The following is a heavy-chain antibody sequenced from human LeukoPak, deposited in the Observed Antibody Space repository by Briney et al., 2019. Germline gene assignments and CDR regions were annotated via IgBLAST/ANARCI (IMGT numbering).Heavy chain of an antibody. CDR1: GYTFTSYG. CDR2: ISAYNGNT. D-gene: IGHD3-22*01. Sequence: ASVKVSCKASGYTFTSYGISWVRQAPGQGLEWMGWISAYNGNTNYAQKLQGRVTMTTDTSTSTAYMELRSLRSDDTAVYYCATLGDSSGYYLRDYWGQRTLVTVSS. CDR3: ATLGDSSGYYLRDY. J-gene: IGHJ4*02. V-gene: IGHV1-18*01.